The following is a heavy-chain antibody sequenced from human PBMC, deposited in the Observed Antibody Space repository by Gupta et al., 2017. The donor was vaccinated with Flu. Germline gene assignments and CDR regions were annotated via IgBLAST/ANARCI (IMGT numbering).Heavy chain of an antibody. CDR3: AKVPARLLNYDSSGYYLPGY. CDR2: ISGSGGST. Sequence: EVQLLESGGGLIQPGGSLRLSCAASGFTFSSYAMSWVRQAPGKGLEWVSAISGSGGSTYYADSVKGRFTISRDNSKNTLYLQMNSLRAEDTAVYYCAKVPARLLNYDSSGYYLPGYWGQGTLVTVSS. V-gene: IGHV3-23*01. J-gene: IGHJ4*02. CDR1: GFTFSSYA. D-gene: IGHD3-22*01.